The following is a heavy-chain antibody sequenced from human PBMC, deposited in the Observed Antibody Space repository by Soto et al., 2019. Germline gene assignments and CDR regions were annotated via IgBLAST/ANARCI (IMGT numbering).Heavy chain of an antibody. Sequence: QVQLVQSGAEVKKPGASVKVSCKASGYTFTSYGISWVRQAPGQGLEWMGWISAYNGNTNYAQKLQGRVTMTTDTSTSTAYMELRSLRSDDAAVYYCARGGITIPLAGTDYYYMDVWGKGTTVTVSS. CDR1: GYTFTSYG. V-gene: IGHV1-18*01. J-gene: IGHJ6*03. CDR3: ARGGITIPLAGTDYYYMDV. D-gene: IGHD3-9*01. CDR2: ISAYNGNT.